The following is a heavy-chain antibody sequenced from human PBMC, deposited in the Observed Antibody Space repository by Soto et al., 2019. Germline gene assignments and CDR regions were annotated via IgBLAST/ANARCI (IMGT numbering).Heavy chain of an antibody. J-gene: IGHJ2*01. CDR1: GGSISSSNW. Sequence: SETLSLTCAVSGGSISSSNWWSWVRQPPGKGLEWVGEIYHSGSTNYNPSLKSRVTISVDKSKNQFSLKLSSVTAADTAVYYCARHVIAPAYCSGGSCYSVGYWYFDLWGRGTLVTVSS. CDR3: ARHVIAPAYCSGGSCYSVGYWYFDL. CDR2: IYHSGST. V-gene: IGHV4-4*02. D-gene: IGHD2-15*01.